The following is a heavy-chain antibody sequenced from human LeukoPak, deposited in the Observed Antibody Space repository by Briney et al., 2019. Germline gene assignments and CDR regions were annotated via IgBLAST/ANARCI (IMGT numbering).Heavy chain of an antibody. D-gene: IGHD6-19*01. V-gene: IGHV1-18*01. Sequence: ASVKVSCKASGYTFTSYGITWVRQTPGQGLEWMGWISAYNGNTNYAQQLQGRVTMTTDTSTSTAYPELRTLRSDDTAVYYCARGSPTLYSSGWYGYWGQGTLVTVSS. J-gene: IGHJ4*02. CDR1: GYTFTSYG. CDR3: ARGSPTLYSSGWYGY. CDR2: ISAYNGNT.